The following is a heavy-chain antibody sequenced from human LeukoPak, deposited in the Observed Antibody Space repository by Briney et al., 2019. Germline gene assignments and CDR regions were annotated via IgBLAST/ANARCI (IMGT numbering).Heavy chain of an antibody. CDR1: GYIFTDYY. V-gene: IGHV1-2*06. CDR3: ARDQHAYCSGGSCYADY. D-gene: IGHD2-15*01. J-gene: IGHJ4*02. CDR2: INPNSGGT. Sequence: ASVKVSCKASGYIFTDYYMHWVRQAPGQELGWMGRINPNSGGTNYAQKLQGRVTMTTDTSTSTAYMELRSLRSDDTAVYYCARDQHAYCSGGSCYADYWGQGTLVTVSS.